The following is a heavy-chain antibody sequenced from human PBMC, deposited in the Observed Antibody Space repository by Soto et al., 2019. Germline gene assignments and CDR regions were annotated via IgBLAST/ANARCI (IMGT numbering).Heavy chain of an antibody. CDR1: GFTVSREH. Sequence: PGGSLRLSCTASGFTVSREHMTWVRQAPGKGLEWVSIIYSGGNTYYADSVEGRFTISRDNSKNTLYLQMDSLRAEDTAVYYCASGSGRYYVAYWGQGTLVTVSS. D-gene: IGHD1-26*01. CDR3: ASGSGRYYVAY. V-gene: IGHV3-53*01. J-gene: IGHJ4*02. CDR2: IYSGGNT.